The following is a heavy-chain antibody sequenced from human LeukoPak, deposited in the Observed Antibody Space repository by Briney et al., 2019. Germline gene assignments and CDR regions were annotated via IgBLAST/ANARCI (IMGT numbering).Heavy chain of an antibody. V-gene: IGHV4-4*07. J-gene: IGHJ5*02. D-gene: IGHD2-15*01. CDR3: AREASSSYHHYNAFDP. Sequence: SETLSLTCTVSGGSISSYYWSWIRQPAGKGLEWIGRIYTSGSTNYNPSLKSRVTMSVDTSKNQFSLKLSSVTAADTAVYYCAREASSSYHHYNAFDPWGQGTLVTVSS. CDR1: GGSISSYY. CDR2: IYTSGST.